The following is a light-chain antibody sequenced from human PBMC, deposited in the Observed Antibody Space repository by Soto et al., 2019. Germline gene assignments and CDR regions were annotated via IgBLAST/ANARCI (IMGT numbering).Light chain of an antibody. J-gene: IGKJ1*01. CDR3: QQYNTWPRT. CDR2: GAS. Sequence: EIVMTQSPDNLSVSLGQGATLSCRASQPISRNLAWYQQKPGQAPRLLIYGASTRAIDIPGRFSGGGSGTEFTLTISSLQSEDFAIYFCQQYNTWPRTFGQGTKVEVK. CDR1: QPISRN. V-gene: IGKV3-15*01.